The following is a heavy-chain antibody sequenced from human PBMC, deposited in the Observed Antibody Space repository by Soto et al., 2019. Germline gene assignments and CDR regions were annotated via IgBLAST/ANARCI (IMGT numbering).Heavy chain of an antibody. CDR3: AKDLNSRTPLNWFDP. J-gene: IGHJ5*02. D-gene: IGHD2-2*01. V-gene: IGHV4-39*02. Sequence: PSETLSLTGTVSGGSISSSSYYWGWIRQPPGKGLEWIGSIYYSGSTYYNPSLKGRFTISRDNSKNTLFLQMNSLRPEDTAVYYCAKDLNSRTPLNWFDPWGQGTLVTVSS. CDR1: GGSISSSSYY. CDR2: IYYSGST.